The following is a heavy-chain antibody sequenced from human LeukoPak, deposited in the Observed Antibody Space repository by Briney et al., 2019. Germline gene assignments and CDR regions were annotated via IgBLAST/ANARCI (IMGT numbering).Heavy chain of an antibody. CDR3: ASLIPPGAFDY. J-gene: IGHJ4*02. D-gene: IGHD2-21*01. V-gene: IGHV5-51*01. Sequence: GASLQISCKGSGSSFTSYWIGWVRQLPGKGLEWMGIIYPGDSDTRYSPSFQGQVTISADKSISTAYLQWSSLKASDTAMYYCASLIPPGAFDYWGQGTLVTVSS. CDR1: GSSFTSYW. CDR2: IYPGDSDT.